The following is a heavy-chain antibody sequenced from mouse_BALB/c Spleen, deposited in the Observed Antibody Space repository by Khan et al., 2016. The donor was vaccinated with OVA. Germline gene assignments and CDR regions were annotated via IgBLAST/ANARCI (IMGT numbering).Heavy chain of an antibody. V-gene: IGHV2-3*01. CDR1: GFSLTSYG. CDR3: AKDRGYYAVDY. CDR2: IWGDGNT. J-gene: IGHJ4*01. Sequence: QVQLKESGPGLVAPSQSLSITCTVSGFSLTSYGVSWVRQPPGKGLEWLGVIWGDGNTNFHSPLRSRLSISKDNSKSQVFLKLNSLQTDDTATYYWAKDRGYYAVDYWGQGTSVTVAS.